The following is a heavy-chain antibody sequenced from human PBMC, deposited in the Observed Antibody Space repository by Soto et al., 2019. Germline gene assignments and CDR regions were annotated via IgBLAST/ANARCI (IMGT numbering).Heavy chain of an antibody. D-gene: IGHD3-3*01. CDR3: ARRELRFLEWLLASLEY. J-gene: IGHJ4*02. Sequence: EVQLLESGGGLVQPGGSLRLSCAASGFTFSSYAMSWVRQAPGKGLEWVSAISGSGGSTYYADSVKGRFTISRDNSKNTPYLQMNSLRAEDTAVYYCARRELRFLEWLLASLEYWGQGTLVTVSS. CDR1: GFTFSSYA. CDR2: ISGSGGST. V-gene: IGHV3-23*01.